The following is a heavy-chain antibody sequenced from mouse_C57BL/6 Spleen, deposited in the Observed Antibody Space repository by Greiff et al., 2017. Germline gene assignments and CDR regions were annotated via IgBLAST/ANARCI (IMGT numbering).Heavy chain of an antibody. V-gene: IGHV1-52*01. J-gene: IGHJ1*03. CDR2: IDPSDSET. CDR1: GYTFTSYW. CDR3: ARGDGYYWYFDV. Sequence: VQLKQPGAELVRPGSSVKLSCKASGYTFTSYWMHWVKQRPIQGLEWIGNIDPSDSETHYNQKFKDKATLTVDKSSSTAYMQLSSLTSEDSAVYYCARGDGYYWYFDVWGTGTTVTVSS. D-gene: IGHD2-3*01.